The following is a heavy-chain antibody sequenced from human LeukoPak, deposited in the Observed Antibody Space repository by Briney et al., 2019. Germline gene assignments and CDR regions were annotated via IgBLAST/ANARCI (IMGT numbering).Heavy chain of an antibody. V-gene: IGHV3-11*04. CDR2: ISSSGSTI. J-gene: IGHJ4*02. CDR3: ASGMYYYDSSGYYPGTFDY. D-gene: IGHD3-22*01. Sequence: GGSLRLSCAASGFTFSDYYMSWIRQAPGKGLEWVSYISSSGSTIYYADSVKGRFTISRDNAKNSLYLQMNSLRAEDTAVYYCASGMYYYDSSGYYPGTFDYWGQGTLVTVSS. CDR1: GFTFSDYY.